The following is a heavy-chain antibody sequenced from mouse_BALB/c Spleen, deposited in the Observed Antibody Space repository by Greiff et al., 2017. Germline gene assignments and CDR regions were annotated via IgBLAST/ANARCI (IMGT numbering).Heavy chain of an antibody. J-gene: IGHJ2*01. CDR1: GYAFSSYW. V-gene: IGHV1-80*01. Sequence: VQLQQSGAELVRPGSSVKISCKASGYAFSSYWMNWVKQRPGQGLEWIGQIYPGDGDTNYNGKLKGKATLTADKSSSTAYMQLSSLTSEDSAVYFCARGGSSDYWGQGTTLTVSS. D-gene: IGHD1-1*01. CDR3: ARGGSSDY. CDR2: IYPGDGDT.